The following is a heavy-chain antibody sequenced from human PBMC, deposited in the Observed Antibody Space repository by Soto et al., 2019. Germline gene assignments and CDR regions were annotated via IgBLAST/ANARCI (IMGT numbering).Heavy chain of an antibody. J-gene: IGHJ3*02. CDR1: GGSISSGGYY. V-gene: IGHV4-31*03. D-gene: IGHD3-3*01. Sequence: PSETLSLTCTVSGGSISSGGYYWSWIRKHPGKGLEWLGYIYYSGSTYYNPSLKSRVTISVDTSKNQFSLKLSSVTAADTAVYYCARGRITIFGVVPDAFDIWGQGTMVTVSS. CDR3: ARGRITIFGVVPDAFDI. CDR2: IYYSGST.